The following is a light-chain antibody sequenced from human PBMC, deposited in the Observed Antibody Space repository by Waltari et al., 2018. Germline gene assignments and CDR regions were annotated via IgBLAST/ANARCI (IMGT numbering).Light chain of an antibody. Sequence: QSVVTQPPSASGTPGQRVTVSCSGTSSNIGSNFIFWYQHLPGTAPTLLIYRNNQRPSGVPDRCSASKSGAYASLAISGLRSEDEADYYCATWDDSLSGYVFGPGTKVTVL. CDR1: SSNIGSNF. CDR2: RNN. V-gene: IGLV1-47*01. CDR3: ATWDDSLSGYV. J-gene: IGLJ1*01.